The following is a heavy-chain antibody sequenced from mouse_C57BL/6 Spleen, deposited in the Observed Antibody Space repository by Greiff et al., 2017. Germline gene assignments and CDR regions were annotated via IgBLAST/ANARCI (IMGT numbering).Heavy chain of an antibody. V-gene: IGHV1-15*01. CDR3: TIPFYYYGSSYWYFDV. J-gene: IGHJ1*03. CDR2: IDPETGGT. D-gene: IGHD1-1*01. CDR1: GYTFTDYE. Sequence: QVQLKESGAELVRPGASVTLSCKASGYTFTDYEMHWVKQTPVHGLEWIGAIDPETGGTAYNQKFKGKAILTADKSSSTAYMELRSLTSEDSAVYYCTIPFYYYGSSYWYFDVWGTGTTVTVSS.